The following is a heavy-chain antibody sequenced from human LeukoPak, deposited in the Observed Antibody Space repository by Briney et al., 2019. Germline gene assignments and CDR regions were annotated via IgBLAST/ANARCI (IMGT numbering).Heavy chain of an antibody. D-gene: IGHD3-10*01. CDR2: IRYDGSNK. CDR1: GFTFSSYA. Sequence: GGSLRLSCAASGFTFSSYAMHWVRQAPGKGLEWVTFIRYDGSNKYYVDSVKGRFTISRDNSKNTLYVQMNSLRAEDTAVYYCAKDHYYGSGSYLIDYWGQGTLVTVSS. J-gene: IGHJ4*02. V-gene: IGHV3-30*02. CDR3: AKDHYYGSGSYLIDY.